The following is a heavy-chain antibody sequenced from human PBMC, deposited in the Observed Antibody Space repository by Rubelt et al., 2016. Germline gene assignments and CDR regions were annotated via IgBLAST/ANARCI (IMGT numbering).Heavy chain of an antibody. Sequence: QVQLQQWGAGLLKPSETLSLTCAVYGGSFSGYYWSWIRQPPGKGLEWIGEINHSGSTNYNPSPKSRVTISIEPSKSPLSREVGSVTASDTAVYCCARGRGWFDPWCQGTLVTVSS. CDR2: INHSGST. CDR3: ARGRGWFDP. J-gene: IGHJ5*02. V-gene: IGHV4-34*01. CDR1: GGSFSGYY.